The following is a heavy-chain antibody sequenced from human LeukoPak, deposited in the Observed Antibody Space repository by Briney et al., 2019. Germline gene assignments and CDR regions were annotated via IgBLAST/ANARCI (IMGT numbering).Heavy chain of an antibody. CDR3: AKELYYYDSSGYYLYYFDY. CDR1: GFTFSSYA. V-gene: IGHV3-23*01. D-gene: IGHD3-22*01. CDR2: ISGSGGST. J-gene: IGHJ4*02. Sequence: GGSLRLSCAASGFTFSSYAMSWVRQAPGKGLEWVSAISGSGGSTYYADSVKGRFTISRDNSKNTLYLQVNSLRAEDTAVYYCAKELYYYDSSGYYLYYFDYWGQGTLVTVSS.